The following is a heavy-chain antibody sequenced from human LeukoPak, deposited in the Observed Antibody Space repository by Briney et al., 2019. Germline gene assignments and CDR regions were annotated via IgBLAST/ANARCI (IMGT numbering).Heavy chain of an antibody. Sequence: SETLSLTCRVSGGSITGYYWTWIRQPAAKGLEWIGRVYTSGSTHYNPSLKTRLTMSVDTSKNQFSLKLSSVTAADTAVYYCARLITGTTTAFDIWGQGTMVTVSS. D-gene: IGHD1-7*01. CDR3: ARLITGTTTAFDI. J-gene: IGHJ3*02. CDR2: VYTSGST. CDR1: GGSITGYY. V-gene: IGHV4-4*07.